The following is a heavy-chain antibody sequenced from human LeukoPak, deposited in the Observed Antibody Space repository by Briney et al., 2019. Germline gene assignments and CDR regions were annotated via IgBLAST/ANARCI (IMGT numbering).Heavy chain of an antibody. CDR3: ARAGQYSSKYWFDP. CDR2: IYSGGGT. V-gene: IGHV3-66*01. J-gene: IGHJ5*02. D-gene: IGHD6-13*01. Sequence: GGSLRLSCAASGFTVSSNYMSWVRQAPGKGLEWVSVIYSGGGTYYADSVKGRFTISRDNSKNTLYLQMNSLRAEDTAVYYCARAGQYSSKYWFDPWGQGTLVTVSS. CDR1: GFTVSSNY.